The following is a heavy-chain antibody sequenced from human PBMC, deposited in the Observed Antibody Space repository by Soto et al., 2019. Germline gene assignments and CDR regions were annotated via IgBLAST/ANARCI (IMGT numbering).Heavy chain of an antibody. CDR2: INPNSGGT. CDR3: AGGGKRYDYVWGKKIADAFDI. V-gene: IGHV1-2*04. J-gene: IGHJ3*02. CDR1: GYTFTGYY. D-gene: IGHD3-16*01. Sequence: ASVKVSCKASGYTFTGYYMHWVRQAPGQGLEWMGWINPNSGGTNYAQKFQGWVTMTRDTSISTAYMELSRLRSDDTAVYYCAGGGKRYDYVWGKKIADAFDIWGQGTMVTVSS.